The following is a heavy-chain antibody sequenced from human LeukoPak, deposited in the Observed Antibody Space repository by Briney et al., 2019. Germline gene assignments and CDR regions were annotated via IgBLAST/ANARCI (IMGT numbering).Heavy chain of an antibody. V-gene: IGHV4-59*01. CDR3: ARDGYYGSGSYSPFDY. J-gene: IGHJ4*02. CDR1: GGSISSYY. D-gene: IGHD3-10*01. Sequence: KPSETLSLTCTVSGGSISSYYWSWIRQPPGKGLEWIGYIYYSGSTNYNPSLKSRVTISVDTSKNQFSLKLSSVTAADTAVYYCARDGYYGSGSYSPFDYWGQGTLVTVSS. CDR2: IYYSGST.